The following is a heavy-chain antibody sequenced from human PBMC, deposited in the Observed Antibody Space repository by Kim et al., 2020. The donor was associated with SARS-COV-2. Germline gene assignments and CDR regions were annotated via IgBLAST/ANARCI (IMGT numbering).Heavy chain of an antibody. V-gene: IGHV3-33*06. Sequence: GGSLRLSCAASGFTFSSYGMHWVRQAPGKGLEWVAVIWYDGSNKYYADSVKGRFTISRDNSKNTLYLQMNSLRAEDTAVYYCAKQREDPYFDYWGQGTLVTVSS. CDR2: IWYDGSNK. CDR1: GFTFSSYG. D-gene: IGHD2-15*01. J-gene: IGHJ4*02. CDR3: AKQREDPYFDY.